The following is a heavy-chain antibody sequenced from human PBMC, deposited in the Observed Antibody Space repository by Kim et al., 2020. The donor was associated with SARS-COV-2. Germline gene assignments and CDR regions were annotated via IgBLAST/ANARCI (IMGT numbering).Heavy chain of an antibody. CDR1: YIITSND. D-gene: IGHD1-1*01. J-gene: IGHJ6*02. CDR2: MNTNSGNT. V-gene: IGHV1-8*01. CDR3: ASAGTDTGYYYYGMDV. Sequence: YIITSNDINWVRQVTGQGHEWMGWMNTNSGNTGYEQKYQSRVTMTRNTSISTAYMGLSSLRSEDTAVYYCASAGTDTGYYYYGMDVWGQGTTVTV.